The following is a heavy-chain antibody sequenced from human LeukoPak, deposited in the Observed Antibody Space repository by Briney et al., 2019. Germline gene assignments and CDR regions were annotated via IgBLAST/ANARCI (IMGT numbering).Heavy chain of an antibody. CDR3: ARGGSGRPKPCCGGDCYSHYFDY. CDR1: GGSISSGSYY. D-gene: IGHD2-21*02. Sequence: RTSETLSLTCTVSGGSISSGSYYWSWIQQPAGKGLEWIGRIYTSGSTNYNPSLKSRVTISVDTSKNQFSLKLSSVTAADTAVYYCARGGSGRPKPCCGGDCYSHYFDYWGQGTLVTVSS. CDR2: IYTSGST. V-gene: IGHV4-61*02. J-gene: IGHJ4*02.